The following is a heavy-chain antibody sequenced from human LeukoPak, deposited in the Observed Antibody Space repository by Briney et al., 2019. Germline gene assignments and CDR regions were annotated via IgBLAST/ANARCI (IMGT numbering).Heavy chain of an antibody. Sequence: SETLSLTCAVYGGSFSGYYWSWIRQPPGKGLEWIGEINHSGSTNYNPSLKSRVTISVDTSKNQFSLKLSSVTAADTAVYYCSRANYDYVWGSYRYDAFDIWGQGTMVTVSS. CDR1: GGSFSGYY. CDR2: INHSGST. J-gene: IGHJ3*02. V-gene: IGHV4-34*01. CDR3: SRANYDYVWGSYRYDAFDI. D-gene: IGHD3-16*02.